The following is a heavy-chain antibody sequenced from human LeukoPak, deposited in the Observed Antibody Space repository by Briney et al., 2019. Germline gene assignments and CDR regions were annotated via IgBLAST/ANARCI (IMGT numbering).Heavy chain of an antibody. CDR2: IYTGGTT. V-gene: IGHV3-53*01. CDR3: ARDQATSGAGLDS. J-gene: IGHJ4*02. CDR1: GFTVSGTH. Sequence: PGGSLRLSCAASGFTVSGTHMSWVRQAPGKGLEWVSAIYTGGTTYYSDSVEGRFTISRDKSKNTLYLQMDSLRVEDTAVYYCARDQATSGAGLDSWGQGTLVTVSS. D-gene: IGHD7-27*01.